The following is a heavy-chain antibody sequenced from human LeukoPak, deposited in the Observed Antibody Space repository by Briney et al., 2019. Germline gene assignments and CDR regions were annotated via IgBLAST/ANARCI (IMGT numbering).Heavy chain of an antibody. V-gene: IGHV3-30*02. CDR1: GFTFSSYG. CDR3: AKALVVRGVIIPLFDY. D-gene: IGHD3-10*01. J-gene: IGHJ4*02. CDR2: IRYDGSNK. Sequence: GGSLRLSCAASGFTFSSYGMHWVRQAPGKGLEWVAFIRYDGSNKYYADSVKGRFAISRDNSKNTLYLQMNSLRAEDTAVYYCAKALVVRGVIIPLFDYWGQGTLVTVSS.